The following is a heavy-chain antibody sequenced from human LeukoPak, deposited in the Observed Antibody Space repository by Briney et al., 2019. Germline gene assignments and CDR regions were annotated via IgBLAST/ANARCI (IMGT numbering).Heavy chain of an antibody. J-gene: IGHJ4*02. D-gene: IGHD6-19*01. CDR2: INSDGSST. CDR1: GYTFRAYW. V-gene: IGHV3-74*01. Sequence: GGSLRFSRAASGYTFRAYWIHGVTHAPGKGWVWGSRINSDGSSTNYADSVKGRFTISRDNAKNTLYLQMNSLRAEDTAVYYCVRFSGWPRPFDYWGQGTLVTVSS. CDR3: VRFSGWPRPFDY.